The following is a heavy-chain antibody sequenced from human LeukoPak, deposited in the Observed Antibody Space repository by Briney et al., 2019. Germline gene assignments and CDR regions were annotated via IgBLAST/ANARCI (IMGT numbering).Heavy chain of an antibody. CDR1: GYTLTELS. V-gene: IGHV1-24*01. CDR2: FDPEDGET. D-gene: IGHD3-10*01. Sequence: ASVKVSCKVSGYTLTELSMHWVRQAPGKGLEWMGGFDPEDGETIYAQKFQGRVTMTEDTSTDTAYKELSSLRSEDTAVYYCATAAHYYGSGSPFDYWGQGTLVTVSS. CDR3: ATAAHYYGSGSPFDY. J-gene: IGHJ4*02.